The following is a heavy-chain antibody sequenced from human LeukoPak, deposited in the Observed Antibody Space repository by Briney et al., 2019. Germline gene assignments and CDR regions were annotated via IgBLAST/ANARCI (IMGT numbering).Heavy chain of an antibody. CDR1: GFTFSSYA. D-gene: IGHD1-26*01. CDR3: ARDRGYIVGASDY. Sequence: PGRSLRLSCAASGFTFSSYAMQWVRQAPGKGLEWVAVISYDGSNKYYADSVKGRFTISRDNSKNTLYLQMNSLRAEDTAVYYCARDRGYIVGASDYWGQGTLVTVSS. J-gene: IGHJ4*02. V-gene: IGHV3-30-3*01. CDR2: ISYDGSNK.